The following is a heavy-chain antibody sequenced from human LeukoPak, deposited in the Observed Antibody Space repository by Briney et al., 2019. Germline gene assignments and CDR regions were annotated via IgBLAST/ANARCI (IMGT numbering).Heavy chain of an antibody. D-gene: IGHD5-18*01. CDR1: GFTFSSYA. J-gene: IGHJ4*02. CDR3: ARGLQEYTYGFDY. V-gene: IGHV3-23*01. Sequence: GGSLRLSCAASGFTFSSYAMTWVRQAPGKGLEWVSAISGSGGTTYYADSVKGRFTISRDNSKNTLYLQMNSLRANDTAVYYCARGLQEYTYGFDYWGQGTLVTVSS. CDR2: ISGSGGTT.